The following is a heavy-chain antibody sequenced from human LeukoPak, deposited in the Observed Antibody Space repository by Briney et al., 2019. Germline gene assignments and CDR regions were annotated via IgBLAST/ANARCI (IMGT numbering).Heavy chain of an antibody. V-gene: IGHV1-69*05. CDR3: ARGSMATSGHRWFDP. J-gene: IGHJ5*02. Sequence: ASVKVSCKASGGTFSSYAISWVRQAPGQGLEWMGGIIPIFGTANYAQKFQGRVTMTRDTSISTAYMELSRLRSDDTAVYYCARGSMATSGHRWFDPWGQGTLVTVSS. D-gene: IGHD5-24*01. CDR1: GGTFSSYA. CDR2: IIPIFGTA.